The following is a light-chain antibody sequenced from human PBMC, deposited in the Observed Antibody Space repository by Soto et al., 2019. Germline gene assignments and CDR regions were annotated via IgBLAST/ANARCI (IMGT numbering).Light chain of an antibody. CDR3: QESYSVRT. J-gene: IGKJ1*01. Sequence: IQMTQSPSSLSASAGDRVTISCRTSQGINNYLNWYQQKAGEAPRLLIYSVSTLQSGVPSRFSGSGSGTNFTFTISSLQPEYYATYYCQESYSVRTFGLGTKVDIK. CDR2: SVS. V-gene: IGKV1-39*01. CDR1: QGINNY.